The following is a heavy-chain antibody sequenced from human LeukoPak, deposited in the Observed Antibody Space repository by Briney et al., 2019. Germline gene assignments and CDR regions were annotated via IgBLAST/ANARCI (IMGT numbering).Heavy chain of an antibody. CDR1: GFTFDDFS. CDR3: AKGSSLAVACTADC. V-gene: IGHV3-9*01. D-gene: IGHD6-19*01. CDR2: ISWNSGSV. Sequence: GGSLRLSCAASGFTFDDFSMHWVRQPPVKDLEWVSGISWNSGSVAYADSVKGRFTISRDNAKNSLYLQMNRLRAEDTALYYCAKGSSLAVACTADCWGQGTLVTVSS. J-gene: IGHJ4*02.